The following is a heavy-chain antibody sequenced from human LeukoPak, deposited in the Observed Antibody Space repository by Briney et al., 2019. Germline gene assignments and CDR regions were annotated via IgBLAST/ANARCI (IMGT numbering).Heavy chain of an antibody. V-gene: IGHV3-53*01. CDR3: ASGGGYSSAWHSSDY. D-gene: IGHD6-19*01. Sequence: PGGSLRLSCAVSGFTVSRYYMSWVRQVPGKGLEWVSIIYSDGRTYYADFVKGRFTISRDNSKNTMYLQMNSLRAEDTAVYYCASGGGYSSAWHSSDYWGQGTLVTVSS. CDR1: GFTVSRYY. J-gene: IGHJ4*02. CDR2: IYSDGRT.